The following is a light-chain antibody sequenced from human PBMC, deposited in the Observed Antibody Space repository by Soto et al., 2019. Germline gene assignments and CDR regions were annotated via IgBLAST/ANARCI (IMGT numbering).Light chain of an antibody. CDR3: QQYNSYQYS. J-gene: IGKJ2*03. CDR2: KAS. V-gene: IGKV1-5*03. CDR1: QTINTW. Sequence: DIQMTQSPSTLSASVGDRVTITCRASQTINTWLAWYQQRPGRAPKLLIYKASSLESGVPSRFSGSGSGTEFHLTISSLQPDDFASYYCQQYNSYQYSFGQGTKLEIK.